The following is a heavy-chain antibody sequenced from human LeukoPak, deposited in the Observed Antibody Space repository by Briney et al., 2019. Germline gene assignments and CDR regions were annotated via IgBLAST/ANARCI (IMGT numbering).Heavy chain of an antibody. CDR2: ITKSSRYI. CDR1: GVTFXSYX. J-gene: IGHJ5*02. D-gene: IGHD3-10*01. Sequence: GVTFXSYXXXWVRQAXGKGXXXGXSITKSSRYIYYADSVKGGFTISRDKAKNSLYLQMNSLRAEDTAVYYCARDPSGSYYNWFDPWGQGTLVTVSS. CDR3: ARDPSGSYYNWFDP. V-gene: IGHV3-21*01.